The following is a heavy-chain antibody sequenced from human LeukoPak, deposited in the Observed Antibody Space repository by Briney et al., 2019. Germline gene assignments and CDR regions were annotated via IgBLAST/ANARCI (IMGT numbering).Heavy chain of an antibody. CDR1: GDSISSGSYY. D-gene: IGHD7-27*01. CDR2: IYTSGST. V-gene: IGHV4-61*02. CDR3: ARDGPIWGYYYYMDV. J-gene: IGHJ6*03. Sequence: KASETLSLTCTVSGDSISSGSYYGSWSRQPAGEGLWCIGRIYTSGSTNYNPSLKSRVTISVDTSKNQFSLKLSSVTAADTAVYYCARDGPIWGYYYYMDVWGKGTTVTVSS.